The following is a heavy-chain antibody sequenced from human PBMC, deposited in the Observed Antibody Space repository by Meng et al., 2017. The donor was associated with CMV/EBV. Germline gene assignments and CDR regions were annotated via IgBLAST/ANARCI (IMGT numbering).Heavy chain of an antibody. CDR2: INSDGSST. CDR1: GFTFSSYW. D-gene: IGHD3-10*01. CDR3: ARYGEGGWFDP. Sequence: GESLKISCAASGFTFSSYWMHWVRQAPGKGLVWVSRINSDGSSTGYADSVKGRFTISRDNAKNTLYLQMNSLRAEDTAVYYCARYGEGGWFDPWGQGTLVTVSS. V-gene: IGHV3-74*01. J-gene: IGHJ5*02.